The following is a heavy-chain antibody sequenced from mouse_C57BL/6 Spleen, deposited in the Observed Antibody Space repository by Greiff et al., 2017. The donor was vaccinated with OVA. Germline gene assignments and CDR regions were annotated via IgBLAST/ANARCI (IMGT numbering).Heavy chain of an antibody. V-gene: IGHV1-39*01. CDR3: ARGEDSSGWFAY. Sequence: VQMQQSGPELVKPGASVKISCKASGYSFTDYNMNWVKQSNGKSLEWIGVINPNYGTTRYNQKFKGKATLTVDQSSSTDYMQLNSLTSEDSAVYYCARGEDSSGWFAYWGQGTLVTVSA. D-gene: IGHD3-2*02. J-gene: IGHJ3*01. CDR1: GYSFTDYN. CDR2: INPNYGTT.